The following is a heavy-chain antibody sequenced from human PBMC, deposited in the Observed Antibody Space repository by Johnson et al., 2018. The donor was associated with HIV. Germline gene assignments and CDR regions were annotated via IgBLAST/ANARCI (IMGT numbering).Heavy chain of an antibody. J-gene: IGHJ3*02. CDR3: ARDPDGTTGTTYPDAAFDI. D-gene: IGHD1-1*01. CDR2: ILYRGSNK. CDR1: GFTFSNYG. Sequence: QVQLVESGGGVVQPGRSLRLSCAASGFTFSNYGMHWVRQAPGKGLEWVAVILYRGSNKYYADSVKGRFTISRDNSKNTLYLQMNSLRIEDTAVYYCARDPDGTTGTTYPDAAFDIWGQGTMVTVSS. V-gene: IGHV3-30*03.